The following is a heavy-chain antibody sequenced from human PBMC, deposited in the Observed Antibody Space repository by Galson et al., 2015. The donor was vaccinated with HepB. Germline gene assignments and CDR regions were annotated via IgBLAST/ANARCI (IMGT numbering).Heavy chain of an antibody. Sequence: SLRLSCAASGFTFSTYSMNWVRQAPGKGLEWVSYISSSSSTIYYADSVKGRFTISRDNAKNSLYLQMNSLRDGDTAVYYCAKDGGRYDFDYWGQGTLVTVSS. CDR2: ISSSSSTI. J-gene: IGHJ4*02. V-gene: IGHV3-48*02. D-gene: IGHD3-16*01. CDR3: AKDGGRYDFDY. CDR1: GFTFSTYS.